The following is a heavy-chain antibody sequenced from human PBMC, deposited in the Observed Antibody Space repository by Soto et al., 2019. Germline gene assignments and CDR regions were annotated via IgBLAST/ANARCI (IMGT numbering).Heavy chain of an antibody. CDR2: IFSNDEK. V-gene: IGHV2-26*01. Sequence: QVTLKESGPVVAQPTETLTLTCTVSGFSLSNTRLGVSWIRQPPGKALEWLAHIFSNDEKSYSTSLKNRLTISKDTSRSQVVLTMTNVDPVDSATYYCALIKDCSRTDCYLASFDPWGQGTLVTVSS. CDR3: ALIKDCSRTDCYLASFDP. J-gene: IGHJ5*02. D-gene: IGHD2-2*01. CDR1: GFSLSNTRLG.